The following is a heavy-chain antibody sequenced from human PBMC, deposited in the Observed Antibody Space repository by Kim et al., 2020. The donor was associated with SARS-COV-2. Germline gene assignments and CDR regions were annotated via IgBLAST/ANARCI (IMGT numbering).Heavy chain of an antibody. CDR2: INPNSGGT. CDR3: ARGLAHCNDGGCTA. CDR1: GYTFSDYF. V-gene: IGHV1-2*02. Sequence: ASVKVSCKASGYTFSDYFIHWVRQAPVQGLEWMGWINPNSGGTKSAQRFQGRVTMTRDTSIDPAYMEVSRLRSDDTAVYYCARGLAHCNDGGCTAWGQGTPVTVSS. D-gene: IGHD2-8*01. J-gene: IGHJ4*02.